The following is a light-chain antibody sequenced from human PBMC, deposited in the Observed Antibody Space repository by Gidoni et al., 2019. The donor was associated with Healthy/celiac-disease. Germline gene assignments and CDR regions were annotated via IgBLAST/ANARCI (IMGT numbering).Light chain of an antibody. Sequence: EIVLTQSPATLSLSPGERATLSCRASQSVSSYLAWYQPKPGQAPRLLIYDASNRATGIPARFRGRGSGTDFTLTISSLEPEDFAVYYCQRRSNWPPITFGQGTRLEIK. CDR1: QSVSSY. V-gene: IGKV3-11*01. CDR3: QRRSNWPPIT. J-gene: IGKJ5*01. CDR2: DAS.